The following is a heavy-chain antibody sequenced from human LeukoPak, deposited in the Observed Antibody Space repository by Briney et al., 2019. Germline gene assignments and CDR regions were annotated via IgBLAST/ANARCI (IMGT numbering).Heavy chain of an antibody. CDR3: ATFREDRYGTGYYFDC. CDR1: GGTFTSYA. CDR2: IIPIFGTA. D-gene: IGHD3-10*01. V-gene: IGHV1-69*06. J-gene: IGHJ4*02. Sequence: SVKVSCKASGGTFTSYAISWVRQAPGQGLEWMGGIIPIFGTANYAQKFQGRVTITADKSTSTAYMELSRLRSEDTAVYYCATFREDRYGTGYYFDCWGQGNLVTVSS.